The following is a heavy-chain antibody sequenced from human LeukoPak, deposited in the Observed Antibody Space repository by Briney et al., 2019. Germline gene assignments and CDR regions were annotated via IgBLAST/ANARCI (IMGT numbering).Heavy chain of an antibody. D-gene: IGHD3-3*01. CDR1: GGTFSSYA. CDR2: IIPIFGTA. J-gene: IGHJ6*03. V-gene: IGHV1-69*05. CDR3: AKESDSYDFWSGYYGYYYHMDV. Sequence: GASVKVSCKASGGTFSSYAISRVRQAPGQGLEWMGGIIPIFGTANYAQRFQGRVTMTRDMSTSTVYMDLSSLTSEDTAVYYCAKESDSYDFWSGYYGYYYHMDVWGKGTTVTVSS.